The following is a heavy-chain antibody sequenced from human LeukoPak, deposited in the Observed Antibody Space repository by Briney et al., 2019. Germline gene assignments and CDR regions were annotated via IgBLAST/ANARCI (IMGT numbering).Heavy chain of an antibody. J-gene: IGHJ5*02. D-gene: IGHD1-1*01. CDR3: ARIHPANWNPFNWFDP. Sequence: PSETLSLTCTVSGGSISSYYWSWIRQPPGKGLEWIGYIYYSGSTNYNPSLKSRLTISVDTSKNQFSLKLSSVTAADTAIYYCARIHPANWNPFNWFDPWGQGTLVTVSS. V-gene: IGHV4-59*08. CDR2: IYYSGST. CDR1: GGSISSYY.